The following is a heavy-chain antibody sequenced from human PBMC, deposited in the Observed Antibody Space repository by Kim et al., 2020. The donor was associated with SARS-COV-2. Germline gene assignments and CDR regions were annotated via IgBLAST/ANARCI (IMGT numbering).Heavy chain of an antibody. Sequence: GGSLRLSCAASGFTFSSYGMHWVRQALGKGLEWVAVIWYDGSNKYYADSVKGRFTISRDNSKNTLYLQMNSLRAEDTAVYYCAKGSMLWFGELLSLNYYSYYGMDVWGQGTTVTVSS. D-gene: IGHD3-10*01. CDR1: GFTFSSYG. V-gene: IGHV3-33*06. CDR2: IWYDGSNK. CDR3: AKGSMLWFGELLSLNYYSYYGMDV. J-gene: IGHJ6*02.